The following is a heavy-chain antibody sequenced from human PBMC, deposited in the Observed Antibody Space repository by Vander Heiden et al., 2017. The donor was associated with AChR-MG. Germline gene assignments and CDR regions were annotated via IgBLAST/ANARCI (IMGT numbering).Heavy chain of an antibody. J-gene: IGHJ6*02. CDR3: AREIVPAAVYYYGMDV. D-gene: IGHD2-2*01. V-gene: IGHV3-48*01. CDR1: GFTFSSYG. Sequence: EVQLVESGGGLVQPGGSLRPPCAASGFTFSSYGMNWVRRAPGKGLEWVSYISSSSSTIYYADSVKGRFTISRDNAKNSLYLQMNSLRAEDTAVYYCAREIVPAAVYYYGMDVWGQGTTVTVSS. CDR2: ISSSSSTI.